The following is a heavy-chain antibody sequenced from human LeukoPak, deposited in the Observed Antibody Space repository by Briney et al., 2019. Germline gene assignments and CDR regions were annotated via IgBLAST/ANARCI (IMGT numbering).Heavy chain of an antibody. V-gene: IGHV4-34*01. CDR2: INPSVST. Sequence: SETMSPTWAVYCGFFSGYYWSWIQQPPRNRLEWIGEINPSVSTNYNPSLKSRVTISVDTSKNQFTLKLNSVTAADTAVYYCARDLEYCSSTSCPFDYWGQGTLVTVSS. D-gene: IGHD2-2*01. J-gene: IGHJ4*02. CDR3: ARDLEYCSSTSCPFDY. CDR1: CGFFSGYY.